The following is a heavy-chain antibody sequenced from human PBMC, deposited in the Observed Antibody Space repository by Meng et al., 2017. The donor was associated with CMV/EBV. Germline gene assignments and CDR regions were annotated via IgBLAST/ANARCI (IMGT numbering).Heavy chain of an antibody. CDR1: GGTFSSYA. CDR3: ARDRYCSSTSCHHHSPYGMDV. J-gene: IGHJ6*02. D-gene: IGHD2-2*01. V-gene: IGHV1-69*10. CDR2: IIPILGIA. Sequence: SVKVSCKASGGTFSSYAISWVRQAPGQGLEWMGGIIPILGIANYAQKFQGRVTITADKSTSTAYIELSSLRSEDTAVYYCARDRYCSSTSCHHHSPYGMDVWGQGTTVTVSS.